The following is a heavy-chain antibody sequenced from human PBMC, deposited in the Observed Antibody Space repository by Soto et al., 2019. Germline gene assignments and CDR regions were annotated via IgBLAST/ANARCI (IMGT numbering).Heavy chain of an antibody. CDR1: GFTFSSYG. V-gene: IGHV3-74*01. Sequence: EVQLVESGGGLVQPGGSLRLSCAAAGFTFSSYGIHLVRQAPGEGLVWVPRIYGDGSTTNFADSVKGRFTISRDNAKNTLYLQMNSLRAEDTAVYSCGRVGYGDYPFDHWGQGALVPVSS. CDR2: IYGDGSTT. CDR3: GRVGYGDYPFDH. J-gene: IGHJ4*02. D-gene: IGHD4-17*01.